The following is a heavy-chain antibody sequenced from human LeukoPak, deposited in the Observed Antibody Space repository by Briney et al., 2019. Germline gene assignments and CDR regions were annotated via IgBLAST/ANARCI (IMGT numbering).Heavy chain of an antibody. CDR3: VLGVRQDYYYYYYMDV. D-gene: IGHD2-8*01. Sequence: GPSVKVSSKASGGTFSSYAISWVRQAPGQGLEWMAGIMPIFGTANYAKKFQGRVTITADESTSTAYMELSSLRSEDTAVYYCVLGVRQDYYYYYYMDVWGKGTTVTVSS. CDR1: GGTFSSYA. V-gene: IGHV1-69*13. CDR2: IMPIFGTA. J-gene: IGHJ6*03.